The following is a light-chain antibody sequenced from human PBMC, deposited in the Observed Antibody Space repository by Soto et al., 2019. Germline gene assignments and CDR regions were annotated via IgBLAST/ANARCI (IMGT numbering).Light chain of an antibody. CDR1: QSVIRNY. V-gene: IGKV3-20*01. CDR2: GAS. CDR3: QQYGTSPAIT. Sequence: EIVLTQSPGTLSLSPGERATLSCRASQSVIRNYLAWYQQRPGQAPRLLIHGASSRVPGIPDRFSGSGSGTDFTLTISRLEPEDFAVYYCQQYGTSPAITFGQGTRLEIK. J-gene: IGKJ5*01.